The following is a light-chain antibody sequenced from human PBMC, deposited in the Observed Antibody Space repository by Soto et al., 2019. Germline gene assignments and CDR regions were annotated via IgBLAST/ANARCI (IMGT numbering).Light chain of an antibody. Sequence: EIVMTQSPGTLSVSPGERVTLSCRASQSVSSDLAWYQQKPGQAPRLLIYGASTRATDIAARFSGSGSGTEFTLTISSLQSEDFAVYYCHQYNNWPPYTFGQGTKVDIK. CDR1: QSVSSD. J-gene: IGKJ2*01. V-gene: IGKV3-15*01. CDR3: HQYNNWPPYT. CDR2: GAS.